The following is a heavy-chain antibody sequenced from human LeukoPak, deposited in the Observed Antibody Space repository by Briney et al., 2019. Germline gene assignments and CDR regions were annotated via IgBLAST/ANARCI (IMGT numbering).Heavy chain of an antibody. CDR2: IRPDGSEA. V-gene: IGHV3-7*05. J-gene: IGHJ3*02. CDR3: ARVGGGAAEI. Sequence: QTGGSLRLSCAASGFTFSSSWMTWVRQAPGKGLEWVAVIRPDGSEAAYVDSVIGRFTISRDNAKNSLYLQMNSLRAKDTALYYCARVGGGAAEIWGQGTMVTVSS. CDR1: GFTFSSSW. D-gene: IGHD1-26*01.